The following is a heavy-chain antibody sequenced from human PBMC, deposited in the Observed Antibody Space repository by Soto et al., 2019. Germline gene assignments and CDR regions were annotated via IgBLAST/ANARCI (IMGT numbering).Heavy chain of an antibody. Sequence: QVQLVQSGAEVKKPGSSVKVSCKASGGSFSSYAISWVRQGPGQGLEWMGGIIPIVGTGNYAQNFQGRVTITADESTSTAYMELSSLRSEDTAMYYCARDLRAAGRPGMDVWGQGTTVTVSS. CDR2: IIPIVGTG. V-gene: IGHV1-69*01. CDR1: GGSFSSYA. D-gene: IGHD6-13*01. CDR3: ARDLRAAGRPGMDV. J-gene: IGHJ6*02.